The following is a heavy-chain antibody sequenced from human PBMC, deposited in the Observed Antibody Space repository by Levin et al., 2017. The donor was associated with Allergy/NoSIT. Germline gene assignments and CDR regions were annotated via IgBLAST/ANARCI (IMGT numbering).Heavy chain of an antibody. CDR3: AKDYVGGSYLFDY. CDR1: GFTFSSYA. Sequence: GGSLRLSCAASGFTFSSYAMSWVRQAPGKGLEWVSALSGSGGSTYYADSVKGRFTISRDNSKNTLYLQMNSLRAEDTAVYYCAKDYVGGSYLFDYWGQGTLVTVSS. D-gene: IGHD1-26*01. V-gene: IGHV3-23*01. J-gene: IGHJ4*02. CDR2: LSGSGGST.